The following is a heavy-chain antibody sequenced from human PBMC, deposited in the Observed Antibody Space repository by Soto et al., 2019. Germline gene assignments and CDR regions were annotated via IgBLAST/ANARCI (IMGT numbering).Heavy chain of an antibody. V-gene: IGHV3-7*01. CDR1: GFIFSNYW. J-gene: IGHJ4*02. CDR2: IKKEGSER. Sequence: SLRLSCAASGFIFSNYWMSWVRRPPGRGLEWVASIKKEGSERYYGDSVTGRFTISRDNTKSSVYLQMDSLRAEDTAVYYCMGRLRATPWDYWGQGALVTVYS. D-gene: IGHD1-26*01. CDR3: MGRLRATPWDY.